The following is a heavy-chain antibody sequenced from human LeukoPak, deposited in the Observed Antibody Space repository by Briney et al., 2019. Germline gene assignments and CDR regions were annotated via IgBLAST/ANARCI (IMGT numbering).Heavy chain of an antibody. D-gene: IGHD3-22*01. V-gene: IGHV6-1*01. CDR3: ARGDYYDSHAFDI. J-gene: IGHJ3*02. CDR1: GDSVSSNTAA. CDR2: TYYRSTWYN. Sequence: SQTLSLTCAISGDSVSSNTAAWNWIRQSPSRGLEWLGSTYYRSTWYNDYAVSVKSRITLNPDISKNQFSLQLKSVTPEDTAVYYCARGDYYDSHAFDIWGQGTMVTVSS.